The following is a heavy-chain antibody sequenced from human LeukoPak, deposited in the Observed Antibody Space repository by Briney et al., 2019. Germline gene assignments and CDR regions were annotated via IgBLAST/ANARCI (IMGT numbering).Heavy chain of an antibody. J-gene: IGHJ4*02. D-gene: IGHD1-1*01. Sequence: SETLSLTCAVYGGSFSGYYWSWIRQPPGKGLEWIGEINHSGSTNYNPSLKSRVTISVDTSKNQFSLKLSSVTAADTAVYYCARGLQRSSTTGTGANFDYWGQGTLVTVSS. V-gene: IGHV4-34*01. CDR3: ARGLQRSSTTGTGANFDY. CDR1: GGSFSGYY. CDR2: INHSGST.